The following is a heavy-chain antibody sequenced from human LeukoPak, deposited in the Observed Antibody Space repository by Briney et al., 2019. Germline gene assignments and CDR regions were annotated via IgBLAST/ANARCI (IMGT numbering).Heavy chain of an antibody. D-gene: IGHD3-10*01. CDR2: IHYDGSNK. CDR1: GFIFSSYG. CDR3: ARAWFGDLFGWTDT. J-gene: IGHJ5*01. V-gene: IGHV3-30*02. Sequence: PGGSLRLSCAGSGFIFSSYGMHWVRQAPGKGLEWVAFIHYDGSNKYYAESVKGRFTISRDNSKNTVFLQMNSLRGEDTAVYFCARAWFGDLFGWTDTWGQGTLVTVSS.